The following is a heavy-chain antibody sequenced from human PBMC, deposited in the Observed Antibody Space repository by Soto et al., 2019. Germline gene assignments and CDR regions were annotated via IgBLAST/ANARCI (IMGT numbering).Heavy chain of an antibody. V-gene: IGHV4-39*01. D-gene: IGHD3-10*01. CDR3: VGYYYGSGSISSFDY. Sequence: PSETLSLTCTVPGGSISSSSYYWGWIRQPPGKGLEWIGSIYYSGSTYYNPSLKSRVTISVDTSKNQFSLKLSSVTAADTAVYYCVGYYYGSGSISSFDYWGQGTLVTVSS. CDR2: IYYSGST. J-gene: IGHJ4*02. CDR1: GGSISSSSYY.